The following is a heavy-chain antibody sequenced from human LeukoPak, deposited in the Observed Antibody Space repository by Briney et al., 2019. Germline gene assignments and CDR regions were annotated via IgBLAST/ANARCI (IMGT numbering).Heavy chain of an antibody. Sequence: GGSLRLSCAASGFTFSSYAMSWVRQAPGKGLEWVSAISGSGGSTYYADSVKGRFTISRDNSKNTLYLQMNSLRAEDTAVYYCAKDRARGDYDSSGLDYWGQGTLVTVSS. D-gene: IGHD3-22*01. CDR3: AKDRARGDYDSSGLDY. CDR1: GFTFSSYA. CDR2: ISGSGGST. J-gene: IGHJ4*02. V-gene: IGHV3-23*01.